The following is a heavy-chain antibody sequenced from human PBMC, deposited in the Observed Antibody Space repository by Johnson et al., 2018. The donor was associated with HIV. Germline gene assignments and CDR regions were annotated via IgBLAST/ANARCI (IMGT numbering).Heavy chain of an antibody. CDR3: AKDPVGATWAFDI. CDR2: ISYDGSNK. D-gene: IGHD1-26*01. V-gene: IGHV3-30*18. CDR1: GFTFSSYG. Sequence: QVQLVESGGGLVQPGGSLRLSCAASGFTFSSYGMHWVRQAPGKGLEWLAVISYDGSNKYYADSVKGRFTISRDNSKNTLYLQMNSLRAEDTAVYYCAKDPVGATWAFDIWGQGTMVTVSS. J-gene: IGHJ3*02.